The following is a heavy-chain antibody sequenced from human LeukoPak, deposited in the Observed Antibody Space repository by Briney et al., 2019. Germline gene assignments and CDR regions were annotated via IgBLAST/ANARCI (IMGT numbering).Heavy chain of an antibody. CDR3: ARTHCGGGSCDTFDP. CDR1: GFSISNYF. CDR2: FYASGTT. D-gene: IGHD2-21*01. Sequence: PSATLSLTCNVFGFSISNYFWSWLRQPAGKGLEWIGRFYASGTTYYNPSLRSRVTLSMDTSKNHFSLKLTSVTAADTAVYYCARTHCGGGSCDTFDPWGQGTLVTVSS. V-gene: IGHV4-4*07. J-gene: IGHJ5*02.